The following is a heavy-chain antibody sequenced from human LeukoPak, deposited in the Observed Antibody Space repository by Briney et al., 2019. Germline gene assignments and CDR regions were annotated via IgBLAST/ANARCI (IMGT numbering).Heavy chain of an antibody. CDR1: GGSISSYY. CDR3: ARGVYIAAAQYGY. J-gene: IGHJ4*02. Sequence: SETLSLTCTVSGGSISSYYWSWIRQPPGKGLEWIGYIYYSGTTNYNPSLKSRVTISVDTSKNQFSLKLSPVTAADTAVYYCARGVYIAAAQYGYWGQGTLVSVSS. V-gene: IGHV4-59*01. D-gene: IGHD6-13*01. CDR2: IYYSGTT.